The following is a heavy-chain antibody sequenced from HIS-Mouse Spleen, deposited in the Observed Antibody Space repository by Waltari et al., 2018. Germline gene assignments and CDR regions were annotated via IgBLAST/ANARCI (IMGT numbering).Heavy chain of an antibody. CDR1: GGSFSGYY. CDR3: ARGARHDYSNFAVFDY. D-gene: IGHD4-4*01. CDR2: INHSGST. J-gene: IGHJ4*02. V-gene: IGHV4-34*01. Sequence: QVQLQQWGAGLLKPSETLSLPCPVYGGSFSGYYWSWIRQPPGKGLEWIGEINHSGSTNYNPSLKSRVTISVDTSKNQFSLKLSSVTAADTAVYYCARGARHDYSNFAVFDYWGQGTLVTVSS.